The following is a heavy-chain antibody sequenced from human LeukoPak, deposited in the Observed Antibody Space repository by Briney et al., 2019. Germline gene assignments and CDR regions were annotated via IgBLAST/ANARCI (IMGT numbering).Heavy chain of an antibody. V-gene: IGHV4-39*07. Sequence: SETLSLTCTVSGGSISSSSYYWGWIRQPPGKGLEWIGSIYYSGSTYYNPSLKSRVTISVDTSKNQFSLKLSSVTAADTAVYYCARRSGRLGYYGSGSPNDYWGQGTLVTVSS. CDR1: GGSISSSSYY. J-gene: IGHJ4*02. D-gene: IGHD3-10*01. CDR2: IYYSGST. CDR3: ARRSGRLGYYGSGSPNDY.